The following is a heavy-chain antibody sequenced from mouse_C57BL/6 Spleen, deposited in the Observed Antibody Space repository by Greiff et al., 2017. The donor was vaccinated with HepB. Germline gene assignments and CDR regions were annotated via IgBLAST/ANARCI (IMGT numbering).Heavy chain of an antibody. J-gene: IGHJ2*01. CDR2: ISDGGSYT. Sequence: EVQLVESGGGLVKPGGSLKLSCAASGFTFSSYAMSWVRQTPEKRLEWVATISDGGSYTYYPDNVKGRFTISRDNAKNNLYLQMSHLKSEDTAMYYCARDQDTFDYWGQGTTLAGSS. V-gene: IGHV5-4*01. CDR1: GFTFSSYA. CDR3: ARDQDTFDY. D-gene: IGHD3-2*01.